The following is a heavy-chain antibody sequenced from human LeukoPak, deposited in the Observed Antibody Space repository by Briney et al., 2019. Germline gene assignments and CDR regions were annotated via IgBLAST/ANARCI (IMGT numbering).Heavy chain of an antibody. D-gene: IGHD4-17*01. CDR2: INAYNGNT. Sequence: GASVKVSCKASGYTFTSYGLSWVRQAPGQGLEWMGWINAYNGNTNNSQKLQGRVTMTTDTSTSTAYMELRSLRTDDTAVYYCARALYGEIDGYWGQGTLVTVSS. V-gene: IGHV1-18*01. CDR1: GYTFTSYG. J-gene: IGHJ4*02. CDR3: ARALYGEIDGY.